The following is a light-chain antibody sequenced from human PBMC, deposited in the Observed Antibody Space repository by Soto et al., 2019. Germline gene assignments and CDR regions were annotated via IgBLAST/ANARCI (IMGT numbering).Light chain of an antibody. Sequence: QSALTQPPSASGSPGQSVTSSCTGTSSDVGGYNFVSWYQQHPGKAPKLIIFEVSKRPSGVPDRFSGSKSGNTASLTVSGLQAEDEADYYCSSYAGSDNGDVFGTGTKVTVL. V-gene: IGLV2-8*01. CDR1: SSDVGGYNF. CDR2: EVS. J-gene: IGLJ1*01. CDR3: SSYAGSDNGDV.